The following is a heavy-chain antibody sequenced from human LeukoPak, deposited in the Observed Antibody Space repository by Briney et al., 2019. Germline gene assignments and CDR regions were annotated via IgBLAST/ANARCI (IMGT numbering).Heavy chain of an antibody. V-gene: IGHV1-69*05. CDR2: IIPIFGTA. Sequence: GASVKLSCKASGGTFSSYAIIWVRQAPGQGLEWMGGIIPIFGTANYAQKFHGRVTITTDESTTTAYMELSNLRSEDTAVYYCAIIRLGELSGKGLGGLRREPRPYYYMDVWGKGTTVTVSS. D-gene: IGHD3-16*02. CDR3: AIIRLGELSGKGLGGLRREPRPYYYMDV. J-gene: IGHJ6*03. CDR1: GGTFSSYA.